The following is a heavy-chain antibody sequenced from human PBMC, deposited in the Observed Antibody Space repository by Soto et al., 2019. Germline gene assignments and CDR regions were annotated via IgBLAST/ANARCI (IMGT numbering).Heavy chain of an antibody. CDR2: INKDGSGG. V-gene: IGHV3-7*01. CDR1: GFTFSNCW. D-gene: IGHD3-22*01. Sequence: EVQLVESGGGLVQPGGSLRLSCAASGFTFSNCWMMWVRQAPGKGLEWVANINKDGSGGYYVVSVKGRFTISRENAKNSLDHQMTSLIAEHTPVYYCVNDNRGCYWGQGTLVAVSS. CDR3: VNDNRGCY. J-gene: IGHJ4*02.